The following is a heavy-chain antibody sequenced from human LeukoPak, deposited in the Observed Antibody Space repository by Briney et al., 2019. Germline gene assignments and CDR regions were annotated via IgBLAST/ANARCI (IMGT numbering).Heavy chain of an antibody. CDR3: ARGSSSGWSLFEY. CDR1: GGSISSYY. J-gene: IGHJ4*02. D-gene: IGHD6-19*01. Sequence: SETLSLTCTVSGGSISSYYWSWIRQPPGKGLEWIGYIYYSGSTNYNPSLKSRVTISVDTSKNQFSLKLSSVTAADTAVYYCARGSSSGWSLFEYWGQGTLVTVSS. CDR2: IYYSGST. V-gene: IGHV4-59*01.